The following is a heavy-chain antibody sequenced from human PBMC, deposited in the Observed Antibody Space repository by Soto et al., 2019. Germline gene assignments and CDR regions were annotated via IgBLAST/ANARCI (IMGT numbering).Heavy chain of an antibody. D-gene: IGHD6-13*01. J-gene: IGHJ6*02. CDR1: GSTLGTYS. CDR3: ARPYSNRWSMYYGMDV. CDR2: ISSSSSII. Sequence: DVQLVESGGGLVQPGGSLRLSCAGSGSTLGTYSMNWVRQAPGKGLEWISYISSSSSIIYYADSVKGRFTISRDNAKSSLYLQMNSLRDEDTAVYYCARPYSNRWSMYYGMDVWGQGTTVIVSS. V-gene: IGHV3-48*02.